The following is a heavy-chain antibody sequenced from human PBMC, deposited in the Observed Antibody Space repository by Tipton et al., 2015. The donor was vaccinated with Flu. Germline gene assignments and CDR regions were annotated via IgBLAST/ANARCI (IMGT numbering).Heavy chain of an antibody. D-gene: IGHD3-3*01. Sequence: LRLSCTVSGGSISSYYWSWIRQPPGKGLEWIGYIYYSGSTNYNPSLKSRVTISVDTSKNQFSLKLSSVTAADTAVYYCASGGVVSNWFDPWGQGTLVTVSS. CDR1: GGSISSYY. V-gene: IGHV4-59*01. CDR2: IYYSGST. CDR3: ASGGVVSNWFDP. J-gene: IGHJ5*02.